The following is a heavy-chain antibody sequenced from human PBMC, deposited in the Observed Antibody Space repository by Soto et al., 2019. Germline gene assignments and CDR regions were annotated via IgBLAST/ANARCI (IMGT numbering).Heavy chain of an antibody. CDR2: IYYSGST. J-gene: IGHJ6*03. V-gene: IGHV4-31*03. D-gene: IGHD3-10*01. CDR3: SMVRGVITNYYYYYYMDV. Sequence: SETLSLTCTVSGGSLSSGGYYWSWIRQHPGKGLEWIGYIYYSGSTYYNPSLKSRVTISVDTSKNQFSLKLSSVTAADTAVYYCSMVRGVITNYYYYYYMDVWGKGTTVTVSS. CDR1: GGSLSSGGYY.